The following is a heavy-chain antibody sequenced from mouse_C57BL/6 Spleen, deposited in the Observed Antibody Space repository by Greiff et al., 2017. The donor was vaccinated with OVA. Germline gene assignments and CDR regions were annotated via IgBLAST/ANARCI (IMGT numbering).Heavy chain of an antibody. Sequence: QVQLQQSGAELVRPGASVTLSCKASGYTFTDYEMHWVKQTPVHGLEWIGAIDPETGGTAYNQKFKGKAILTADKSSSTAYMELRSLTSEDSAVYYCTRKGGDYDYPSYAMDYWGQGTSVTVSS. CDR2: IDPETGGT. D-gene: IGHD2-4*01. CDR3: TRKGGDYDYPSYAMDY. J-gene: IGHJ4*01. CDR1: GYTFTDYE. V-gene: IGHV1-15*01.